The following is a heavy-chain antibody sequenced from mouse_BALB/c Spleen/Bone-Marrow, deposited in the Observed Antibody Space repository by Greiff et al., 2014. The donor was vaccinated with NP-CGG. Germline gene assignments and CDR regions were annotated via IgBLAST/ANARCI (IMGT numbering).Heavy chain of an antibody. V-gene: IGHV1-18*01. CDR3: SRPNTTPFDY. D-gene: IGHD2-12*01. CDR1: GYTFTDYH. Sequence: EVQLQQSGPELLKPGASVRIPCKASGYTFTDYHMDWVKQSHGKSLAWIGDIDPNNGTTIYNRNFKGKATLTVDKSSSTAYMELRSLTSEDAAVYYCSRPNTTPFDYWGQGTLVTVSS. CDR2: IDPNNGTT. J-gene: IGHJ3*01.